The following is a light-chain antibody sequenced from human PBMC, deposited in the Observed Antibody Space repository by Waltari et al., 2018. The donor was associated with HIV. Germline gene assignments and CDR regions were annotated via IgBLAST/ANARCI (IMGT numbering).Light chain of an antibody. Sequence: EIMMTQSPATLSVSTGASATLSCRASQSVSTNLAWYQQKPGQAPRLLIYGASTRATGIPARFSGSGSGTDFTLTISSLQSEDSVTYYCQQYNNWPLAFGGGTKVEIK. CDR1: QSVSTN. CDR3: QQYNNWPLA. CDR2: GAS. J-gene: IGKJ4*01. V-gene: IGKV3-15*01.